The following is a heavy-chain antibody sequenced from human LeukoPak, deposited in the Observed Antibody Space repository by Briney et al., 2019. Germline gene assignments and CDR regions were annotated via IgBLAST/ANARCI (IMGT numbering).Heavy chain of an antibody. Sequence: GGSLRLSCAASGFTVSSNYMSWVRQAPGKGLEWVSVIYGGGSTYYADSVKGRFTISRDNSKNTLYLQMNSLRGEDTAFYYCAKDISGDIEVAVPEYWGQGTLVTVSS. V-gene: IGHV3-53*05. CDR3: AKDISGDIEVAVPEY. J-gene: IGHJ4*02. D-gene: IGHD6-19*01. CDR1: GFTVSSNY. CDR2: IYGGGST.